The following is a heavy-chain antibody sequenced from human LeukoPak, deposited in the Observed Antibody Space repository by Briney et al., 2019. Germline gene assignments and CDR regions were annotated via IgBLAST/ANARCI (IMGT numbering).Heavy chain of an antibody. J-gene: IGHJ5*02. CDR2: MNPNSGNT. V-gene: IGHV1-8*01. D-gene: IGHD4-23*01. CDR3: SAGAYYGGNAGAQENFWFDP. Sequence: ASVKVSCKASGYTFTSYDINWVRQATGQGLEWMGWMNPNSGNTGYAQKFQGRVTMTRNTSISTAYMGLSSLRSEDTAVYYCSAGAYYGGNAGAQENFWFDPWGQGTLVTVSS. CDR1: GYTFTSYD.